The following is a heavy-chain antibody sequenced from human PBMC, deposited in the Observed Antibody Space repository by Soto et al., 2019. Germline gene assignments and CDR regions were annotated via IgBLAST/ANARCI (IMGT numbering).Heavy chain of an antibody. CDR3: ARPLEQWQLGFGMDV. V-gene: IGHV3-33*01. CDR1: GFTLRTYG. CDR2: VWYDGSKK. Sequence: SGGSLRLSCAASGFTLRTYGMHWVRQAPGKGLEWVAVVWYDGSKKYYADSVKGRFTVSRDNSKNTLYLQMNSLRAEDTAVYYCARPLEQWQLGFGMDVWGQGSPVTVSS. J-gene: IGHJ6*01. D-gene: IGHD6-19*01.